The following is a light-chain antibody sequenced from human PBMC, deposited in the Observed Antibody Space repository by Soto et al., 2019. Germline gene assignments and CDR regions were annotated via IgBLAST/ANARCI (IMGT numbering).Light chain of an antibody. J-gene: IGLJ1*01. V-gene: IGLV2-14*03. Sequence: QYALTQPASVSGSPGQSITISCTGTSNDVGGYNYVSWFQQHAGKAPKFMIYDVSHRSSGVSNRFSGSKSGNTVSLTISGLQAEDEADYYCCSYTRTTSFVFGTGTKVTVL. CDR3: CSYTRTTSFV. CDR1: SNDVGGYNY. CDR2: DVS.